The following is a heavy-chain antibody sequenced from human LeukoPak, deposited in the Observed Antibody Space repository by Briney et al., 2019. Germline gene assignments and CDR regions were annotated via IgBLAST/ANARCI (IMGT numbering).Heavy chain of an antibody. Sequence: PGGSLRLSCAASGFTFSSYAMHWVRQAPGKGPEWVAVISYDGSNKYYADSVKGRFTISRDNSKNTLYLQMNSLRAEDTAVYYCARALQLWLYYFDYWGQGTLVTVSS. J-gene: IGHJ4*02. D-gene: IGHD5-18*01. CDR3: ARALQLWLYYFDY. CDR2: ISYDGSNK. CDR1: GFTFSSYA. V-gene: IGHV3-30*04.